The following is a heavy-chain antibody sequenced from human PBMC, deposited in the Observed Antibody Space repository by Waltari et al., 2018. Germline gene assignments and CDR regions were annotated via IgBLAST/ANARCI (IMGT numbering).Heavy chain of an antibody. CDR2: IYYSGTT. V-gene: IGHV4-61*01. D-gene: IGHD3-22*01. J-gene: IGHJ4*02. CDR1: GDSVLSGYYY. CDR3: AREKWGYYYDSSGNYFDR. Sequence: QVMLQESGPGLVKASETLSLTCTVSGDSVLSGYYYWRWIRQPPGKGLEWIGYIYYSGTTDYNPSLKSRVTISVDTSKNQFSLKLSSVTAADTAVYYCAREKWGYYYDSSGNYFDRWGQGTLVTVSS.